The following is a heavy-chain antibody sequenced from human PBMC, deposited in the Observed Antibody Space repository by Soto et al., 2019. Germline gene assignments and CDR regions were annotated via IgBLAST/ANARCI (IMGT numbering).Heavy chain of an antibody. Sequence: ASVKVSCKASGGTFSSYAISWVRQAPGQGLEWMGGIIPIFGTANYAQKFQGRVTITADKSTSTAYMELSSLRSEDTAVYYCARGGVDLSVAHRYFDYWGQGTLVTVSS. V-gene: IGHV1-69*06. J-gene: IGHJ4*02. CDR1: GGTFSSYA. CDR3: ARGGVDLSVAHRYFDY. CDR2: IIPIFGTA. D-gene: IGHD6-19*01.